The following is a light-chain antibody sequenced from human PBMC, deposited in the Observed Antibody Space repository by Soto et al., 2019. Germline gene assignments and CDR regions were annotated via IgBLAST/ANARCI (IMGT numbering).Light chain of an antibody. CDR2: DAS. CDR1: QDISNY. V-gene: IGKV1-33*01. Sequence: DIQMTQSPSSLSASVGDRVTITCQASQDISNYLNWYQQKPGKAPKLLIYDASNLETGVLSRFSGSGSGTDFTFTISSLQPEDIATYYCQQYDNLPRFGPGTKVDIK. J-gene: IGKJ3*01. CDR3: QQYDNLPR.